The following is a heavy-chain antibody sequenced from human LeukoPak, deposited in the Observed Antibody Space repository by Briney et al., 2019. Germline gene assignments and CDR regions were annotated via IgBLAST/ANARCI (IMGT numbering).Heavy chain of an antibody. D-gene: IGHD1-26*01. V-gene: IGHV4-39*01. J-gene: IGHJ4*02. CDR1: GGSISSNYYY. CDR3: ARRSGGYYHYFDY. Sequence: SETLSLTCTVSGGSISSNYYYRGWVRQPPGKGLEWIGTIYHSGSTYYNPSLKSRVTLSMDTSKNQFSLKMSSVTAADTAVYYCARRSGGYYHYFDYWGQGTLVTVSS. CDR2: IYHSGST.